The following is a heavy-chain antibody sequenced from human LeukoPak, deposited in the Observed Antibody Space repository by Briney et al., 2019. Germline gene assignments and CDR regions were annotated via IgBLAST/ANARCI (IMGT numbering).Heavy chain of an antibody. CDR3: AREMGYCSSTSCPSRPLYGMDV. CDR2: IYSGGST. V-gene: IGHV3-53*01. D-gene: IGHD2-2*01. J-gene: IGHJ6*02. Sequence: GGSLRLSCAVSGFTVSSNFMSWVRQTPGKGLEWVSVIYSGGSTFYADSVKGRFTISRDNSKNTLYLQMNSLRAEDTAVYYCAREMGYCSSTSCPSRPLYGMDVWGQGTTVTVSS. CDR1: GFTVSSNF.